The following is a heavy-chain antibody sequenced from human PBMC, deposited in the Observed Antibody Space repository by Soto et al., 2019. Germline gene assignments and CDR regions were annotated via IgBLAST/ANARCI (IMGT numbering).Heavy chain of an antibody. J-gene: IGHJ4*02. D-gene: IGHD6-13*01. CDR2: ISWDDDK. V-gene: IGHV2-5*02. Sequence: QITLKESGPPLVKPTQTLTLTCTFSGFSLSTRGVGVGWIRQPPGKALEWLALISWDDDKRYSPSLKTRRTITKDTSKTLEVLTITNMDPVDTAKYSCAHIGVSRWFDFWGQGTLVTVSS. CDR3: AHIGVSRWFDF. CDR1: GFSLSTRGVG.